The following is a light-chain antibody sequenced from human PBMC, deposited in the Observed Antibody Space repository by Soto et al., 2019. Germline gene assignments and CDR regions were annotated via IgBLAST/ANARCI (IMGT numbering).Light chain of an antibody. J-gene: IGKJ4*01. CDR2: GAS. V-gene: IGKV3-20*01. CDR1: QSVSSKY. Sequence: ETVMTQSPGTLSLSPGERATLSCRASQSVSSKYLAWYQHKPGQAPRLVIYGASSRATGLPDRFSGSGSGTDFTLTISRLGPEDFAFYYCHHYGSAFGGGTKVDIK. CDR3: HHYGSA.